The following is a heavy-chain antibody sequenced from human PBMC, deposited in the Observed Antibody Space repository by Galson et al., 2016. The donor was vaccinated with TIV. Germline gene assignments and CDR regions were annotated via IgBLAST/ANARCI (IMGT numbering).Heavy chain of an antibody. CDR2: IYNSGNT. Sequence: TLSLPCTVSGVSISSSFYDYWGWIRQPPGKGLEWIASIYNSGNTYYNPSLKSRVSISVDTSRNQFSLKLSSVTAADTAVYYCASQDRPTLITFGGNIITDWGQGPLFTVSS. CDR3: ASQDRPTLITFGGNIITD. J-gene: IGHJ4*02. D-gene: IGHD3-16*02. V-gene: IGHV4-39*01. CDR1: GVSISSSFYDY.